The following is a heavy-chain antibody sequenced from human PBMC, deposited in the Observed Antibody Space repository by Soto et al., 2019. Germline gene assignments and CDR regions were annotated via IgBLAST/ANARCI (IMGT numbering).Heavy chain of an antibody. D-gene: IGHD1-7*01. J-gene: IGHJ5*02. CDR1: GYTLTELS. CDR2: FDPEDGET. CDR3: AGTIRVQIDYWFDP. V-gene: IGHV1-24*01. Sequence: GASVKVSCKVSGYTLTELSMHWVRQAPGKGLEWMGGFDPEDGETIYAQKFQGRVTMTEDTSTDTAYMELSILRSEDTAVYYCAGTIRVQIDYWFDPWGQGTLVTVSS.